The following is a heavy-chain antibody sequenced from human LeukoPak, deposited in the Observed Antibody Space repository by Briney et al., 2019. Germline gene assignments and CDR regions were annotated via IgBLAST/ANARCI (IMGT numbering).Heavy chain of an antibody. CDR2: IYHSGST. J-gene: IGHJ4*02. D-gene: IGHD1-26*01. V-gene: IGHV4-38-2*02. CDR3: ARVQGSGIVGATSIDY. Sequence: SETLSLTCTVSGSSISSGYYWGWIRQPPGKGLEWIGSIYHSGSTYYNPSLKSRVTISVDTSKNQFSLKLSSVTAADTAVYYCARVQGSGIVGATSIDYWGQGTLVTVSS. CDR1: GSSISSGYY.